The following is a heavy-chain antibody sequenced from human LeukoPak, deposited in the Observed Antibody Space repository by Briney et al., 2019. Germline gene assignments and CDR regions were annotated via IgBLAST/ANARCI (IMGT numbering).Heavy chain of an antibody. CDR1: GGSFSGYY. D-gene: IGHD3-22*01. V-gene: IGHV4-34*01. Sequence: SETLSLTCAVYGGSFSGYYWSWIRQPPGKGLEWIGEINHSGSTNYNPSLKSRVTISVDTSKNQFSLKLSSVTAADTAVYYCARGEYYDSSGTAWGQGTLVTVSS. J-gene: IGHJ4*02. CDR2: INHSGST. CDR3: ARGEYYDSSGTA.